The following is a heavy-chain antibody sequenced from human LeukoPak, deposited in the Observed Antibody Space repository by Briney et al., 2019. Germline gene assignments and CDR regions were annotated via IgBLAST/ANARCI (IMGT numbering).Heavy chain of an antibody. Sequence: SETLSLTCTVSGGSISSYHWSWIRQPPGKGLECIGYIYYSGSTHYNPSLKSRVTISVDTSKNQFSLKLSSVTAADTAVYFCARTRYYYNSRSYGAPYYFDYWGQGTLVTVSS. CDR1: GGSISSYH. CDR2: IYYSGST. J-gene: IGHJ4*02. D-gene: IGHD3-10*01. V-gene: IGHV4-59*01. CDR3: ARTRYYYNSRSYGAPYYFDY.